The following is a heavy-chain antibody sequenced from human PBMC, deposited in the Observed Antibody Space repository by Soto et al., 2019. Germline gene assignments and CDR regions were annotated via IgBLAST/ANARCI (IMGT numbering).Heavy chain of an antibody. CDR3: ATAYYDSSGYTETGY. V-gene: IGHV3-74*01. J-gene: IGHJ4*02. CDR2: INSDGSST. CDR1: GFTFSSYW. D-gene: IGHD3-22*01. Sequence: PGGSLRLSCAASGFTFSSYWMHWVRQAPGKGLVWVSRINSDGSSTSYADSVKGRFTISRDNAKNTLYLQMNSLRAEDTAVYYCATAYYDSSGYTETGYWGQGTLVTVSS.